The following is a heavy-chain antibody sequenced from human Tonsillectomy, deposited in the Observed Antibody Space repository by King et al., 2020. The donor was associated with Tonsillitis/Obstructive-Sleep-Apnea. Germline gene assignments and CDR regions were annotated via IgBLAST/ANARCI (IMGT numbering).Heavy chain of an antibody. CDR1: GFTFSNAW. CDR2: IKSKTDGGTT. D-gene: IGHD4-17*01. J-gene: IGHJ2*01. Sequence: VQLVESGGGLVKPGGSLRLSCAAPGFTFSNAWMNWVRQAPGKGLEWVGRIKSKTDGGTTDYAAPVKGRFTISRDDSKNTLYLQMNSLKTEDTAVYYCTTEMGLDYGDPGSFDLWGRGTLVTVSS. V-gene: IGHV3-15*07. CDR3: TTEMGLDYGDPGSFDL.